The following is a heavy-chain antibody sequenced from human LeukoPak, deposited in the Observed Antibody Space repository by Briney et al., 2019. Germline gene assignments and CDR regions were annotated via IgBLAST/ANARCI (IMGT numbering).Heavy chain of an antibody. D-gene: IGHD5-24*01. CDR1: GFTFSRYW. CDR3: ARESDHSNYPGTFDH. J-gene: IGHJ4*02. Sequence: GGSLRLSCAASGFTFSRYWMSWVRQAPGKRLEWVANTKHDGSEKYYVDSVKGRFTISRDNAKNSLSLQMNSLRVEDTALYYCARESDHSNYPGTFDHWGPGTLVAVSS. CDR2: TKHDGSEK. V-gene: IGHV3-7*01.